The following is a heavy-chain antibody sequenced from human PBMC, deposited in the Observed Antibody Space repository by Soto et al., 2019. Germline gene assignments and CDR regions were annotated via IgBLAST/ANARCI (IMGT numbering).Heavy chain of an antibody. J-gene: IGHJ6*02. D-gene: IGHD3-3*01. V-gene: IGHV4-39*01. Sequence: SETLSLTCTVSGGSISSSSYYWGWIRQPPGKGLEWIGSIYYSGSTYYNPSLKSRVTISVDTSKNQFSLKLSSVTAADTAVYYCAGSPGGYDFWSGYSYYYGMDVWGQGTTVTGSS. CDR3: AGSPGGYDFWSGYSYYYGMDV. CDR2: IYYSGST. CDR1: GGSISSSSYY.